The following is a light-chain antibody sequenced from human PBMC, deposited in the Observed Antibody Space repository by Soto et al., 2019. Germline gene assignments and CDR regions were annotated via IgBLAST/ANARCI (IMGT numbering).Light chain of an antibody. Sequence: EIVLTQSPGTLSLSPGERATLSCRASQSVSSSYLAWYQQKPGQAPRLLIHGAFSRATGIPDRFSGSGSGTDFTLTISRLEPEDFAVYYCQEYGSSRTFGQGTKVEIK. V-gene: IGKV3-20*01. CDR2: GAF. CDR1: QSVSSSY. J-gene: IGKJ1*01. CDR3: QEYGSSRT.